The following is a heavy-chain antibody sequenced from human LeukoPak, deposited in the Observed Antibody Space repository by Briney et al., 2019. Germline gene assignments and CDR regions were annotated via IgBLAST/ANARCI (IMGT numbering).Heavy chain of an antibody. V-gene: IGHV3-7*01. CDR3: ARHYDSTAYSLDY. J-gene: IGHJ4*02. CDR1: GFTFSSYW. D-gene: IGHD3-22*01. CDR2: IKQDGSQK. Sequence: GGSLRLSCAASGFTFSSYWMTWVRQAPGKGLEWVANIKQDGSQKFYLNSVKGRFTISRDNAKESLFLQMNSLRAEDTAVYYCARHYDSTAYSLDYWGQGTLVTVSS.